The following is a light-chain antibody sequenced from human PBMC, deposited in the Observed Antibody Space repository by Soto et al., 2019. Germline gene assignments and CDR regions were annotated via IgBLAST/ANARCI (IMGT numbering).Light chain of an antibody. CDR3: QKYNSAART. Sequence: DIPMTQSPSSLSASVGDRVTITCRASQGISNYLAWYQQKPGKVPKLLIYAASTLQSGVPSRFNGSVSETDFTLTISSLQPEDVATYYCQKYNSAARTFGQGTKVEIK. CDR1: QGISNY. CDR2: AAS. J-gene: IGKJ1*01. V-gene: IGKV1-27*01.